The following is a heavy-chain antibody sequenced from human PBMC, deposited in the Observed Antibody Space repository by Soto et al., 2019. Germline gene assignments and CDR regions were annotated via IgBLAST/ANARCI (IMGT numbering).Heavy chain of an antibody. J-gene: IGHJ3*02. V-gene: IGHV3-53*01. D-gene: IGHD6-25*01. CDR1: GFTVSNTY. CDR2: IYRGLAT. Sequence: EVQLVESGGGLIQPGGSLRLSCAVSGFTVSNTYMSWVRQAPGKGLEWISVIYRGLATYYADSVKGRFTISRDDSRNTGYLQMNSLSSEDTAVYFCARDRSDSSRADSCDIWGQGTMITVSS. CDR3: ARDRSDSSRADSCDI.